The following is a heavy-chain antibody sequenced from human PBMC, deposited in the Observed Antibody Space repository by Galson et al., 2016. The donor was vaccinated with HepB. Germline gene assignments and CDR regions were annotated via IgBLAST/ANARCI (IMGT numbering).Heavy chain of an antibody. CDR1: GYIFTSYW. CDR2: IDPSDSYT. V-gene: IGHV5-10-1*01. J-gene: IGHJ5*02. Sequence: QSGAEVKKSGESLRISCTGSGYIFTSYWISWVRQMPGKGLEWMGRIDPSDSYTNYSPSLQGHVTIPADKSISTAYLQWSSLKASDTAMYYCGRLYTSGWGVDSWGQGTLVTVSS. D-gene: IGHD6-19*01. CDR3: GRLYTSGWGVDS.